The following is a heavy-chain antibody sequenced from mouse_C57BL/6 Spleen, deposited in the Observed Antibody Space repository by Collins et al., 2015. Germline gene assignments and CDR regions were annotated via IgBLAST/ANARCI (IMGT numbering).Heavy chain of an antibody. CDR1: GFTFSDYY. CDR3: ARQDGYYEGYYAMDY. Sequence: EVKLVESGGGLVQPGGSLKLSCAASGFTFSDYYMYWVRQTPEKRLEWVAYISNGGGSTYYPDTVKGRFTISRDNAKNTLYLQMSRLKSEDTAMYYCARQDGYYEGYYAMDYWGQGTSVTVSS. V-gene: IGHV5-12*01. D-gene: IGHD2-3*01. CDR2: ISNGGGST. J-gene: IGHJ4*01.